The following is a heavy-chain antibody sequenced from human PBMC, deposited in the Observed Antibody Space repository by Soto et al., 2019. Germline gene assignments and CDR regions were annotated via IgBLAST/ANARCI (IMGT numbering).Heavy chain of an antibody. CDR3: AREPWGYSGSAKYFDY. CDR2: ISYAGDYE. J-gene: IGHJ4*02. CDR1: GFNFRGYA. Sequence: QVQLVESGGGAVQPGESLRLSCAASGFNFRGYAMHWVRQAPGRGLEWVSVISYAGDYENYPDSVKGRFTISRDNSKNTLYLQMNSLRPDDTAVYFCAREPWGYSGSAKYFDYWGQGSLVTVS. V-gene: IGHV3-30-3*01. D-gene: IGHD6-6*01.